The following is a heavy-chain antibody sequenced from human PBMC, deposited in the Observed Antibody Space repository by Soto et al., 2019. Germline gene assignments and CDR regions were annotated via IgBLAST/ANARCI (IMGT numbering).Heavy chain of an antibody. Sequence: QVQLVQSGAEVKKPGSSVKVSCKASGGAFGSYAINWVRQAPGQGLEWMGGIIPMFETTNYAQRFQVRVTVTADESTSTVYLELTRLRSEATGMYYCTRHRGYSSGYWGQDFWGQGTLVTVSS. J-gene: IGHJ4*02. CDR2: IIPMFETT. D-gene: IGHD5-12*01. CDR1: GGAFGSYA. V-gene: IGHV1-69*01. CDR3: TRHRGYSSGYWGQDF.